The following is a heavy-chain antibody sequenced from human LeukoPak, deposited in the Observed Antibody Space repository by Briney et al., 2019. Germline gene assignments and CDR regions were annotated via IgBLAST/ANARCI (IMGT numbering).Heavy chain of an antibody. D-gene: IGHD4-11*01. Sequence: SETLSLTCTVSGYSISSGYYWGWIRQPPGKGLEWIGSIYHSGSTYYNPSVKSRVTISVHTSKNQFSLKLSPVTAADTAVYYCATEPRLSNSNYELLYNCFDPWGQGTLVTVSS. CDR3: ATEPRLSNSNYELLYNCFDP. V-gene: IGHV4-38-2*02. J-gene: IGHJ5*02. CDR2: IYHSGST. CDR1: GYSISSGYY.